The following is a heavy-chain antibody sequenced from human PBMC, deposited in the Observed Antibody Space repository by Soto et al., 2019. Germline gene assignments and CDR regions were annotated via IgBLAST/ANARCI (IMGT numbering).Heavy chain of an antibody. CDR3: TTGSHYGDYVELVDY. D-gene: IGHD4-17*01. V-gene: IGHV3-15*01. Sequence: EVQLVESGGGLVKPGGSLRLSCAASGFTFSNAWMSWVRQAPGKGLEWVGRIKSKTDGGTTDYAAPVKGRFTISRDDSKNTLYLQMNSLKTEDTAVYYCTTGSHYGDYVELVDYWGQGTLVTVSS. J-gene: IGHJ4*02. CDR2: IKSKTDGGTT. CDR1: GFTFSNAW.